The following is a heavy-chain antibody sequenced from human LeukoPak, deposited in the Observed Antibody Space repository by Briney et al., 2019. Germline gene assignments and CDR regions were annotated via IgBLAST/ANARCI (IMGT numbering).Heavy chain of an antibody. D-gene: IGHD2-2*01. CDR3: ARGCSSTNCYEDY. CDR1: GGPFSGYY. V-gene: IGHV4-34*01. Sequence: PSETLSLTCAVYGGPFSGYYWSWIRQPPGKGLEWIGEINHSGSTNYNPSLKSRVTISVDTSKNQFSLKLSSVTAADTAVYYCARGCSSTNCYEDYWGQGALVTVSS. CDR2: INHSGST. J-gene: IGHJ4*02.